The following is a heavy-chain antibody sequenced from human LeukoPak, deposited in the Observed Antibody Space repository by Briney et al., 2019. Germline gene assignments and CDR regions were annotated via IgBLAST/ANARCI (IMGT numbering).Heavy chain of an antibody. V-gene: IGHV4-34*01. CDR1: GGSFSGYY. J-gene: IGHJ4*02. CDR2: INHTGST. D-gene: IGHD3-10*01. Sequence: SETLSLTCGVYGGSFSGYYWSWIRQPPGKGLEWIGEINHTGSTNYNPSLKSRVTISVDTSKNQFSLKLNSVTAADTAVYYCARVGTYGSGSYLSWLDYWGQGTLATVSS. CDR3: ARVGTYGSGSYLSWLDY.